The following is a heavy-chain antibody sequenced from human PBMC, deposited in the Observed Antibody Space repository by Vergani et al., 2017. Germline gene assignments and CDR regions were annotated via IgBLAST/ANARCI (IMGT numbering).Heavy chain of an antibody. CDR1: GFTFNSYG. D-gene: IGHD6-6*01. V-gene: IGHV3-43*02. CDR2: ISWDGGST. Sequence: VQLVESGGGVVQPGGSLRLSCAASGFTFNSYGMHWVRQAPGKGLEWVSLISWDGGSTYYADSVKGRFTISRDNSKNSLYLQMNSLRTEDTALYYCAKDLRRSSSKYYYYMDVWGKGTTVTVSS. CDR3: AKDLRRSSSKYYYYMDV. J-gene: IGHJ6*03.